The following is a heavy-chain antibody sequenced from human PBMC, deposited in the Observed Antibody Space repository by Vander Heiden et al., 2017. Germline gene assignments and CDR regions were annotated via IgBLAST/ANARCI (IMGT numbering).Heavy chain of an antibody. CDR1: GFTFSSYG. J-gene: IGHJ6*02. D-gene: IGHD2-2*02. CDR2: IWYDGSNK. V-gene: IGHV3-33*01. Sequence: QVQLVESGGGVVQPGRSLRLSCAASGFTFSSYGMHWVRQAPGKGLGWVAVIWYDGSNKYYADSVKGRFTISRDKSKNTLYLQMNSLRAEDTAVYYCARDSRTLIYCSSTSCDSCGGDYYGMDVWGQGTTVTVSS. CDR3: ARDSRTLIYCSSTSCDSCGGDYYGMDV.